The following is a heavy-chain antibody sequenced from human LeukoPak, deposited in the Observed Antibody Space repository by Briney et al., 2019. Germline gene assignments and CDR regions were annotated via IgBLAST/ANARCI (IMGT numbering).Heavy chain of an antibody. J-gene: IGHJ4*02. CDR2: IIPIFGAA. CDR1: GGTFSSYA. Sequence: SVKVSCKASGGTFSSYAISWVRQAPGQGLEWMGGIIPIFGAANYAQKFQGRVTITTDESTSTAYMELSSLRSEDTAVYYCASGESSSWYRFVYWGQGTLVTVSS. CDR3: ASGESSSWYRFVY. V-gene: IGHV1-69*05. D-gene: IGHD6-13*01.